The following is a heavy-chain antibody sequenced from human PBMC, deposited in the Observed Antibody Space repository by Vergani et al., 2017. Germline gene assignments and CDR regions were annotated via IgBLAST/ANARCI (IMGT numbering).Heavy chain of an antibody. CDR2: IIPIFGTA. D-gene: IGHD6-13*01. J-gene: IGHJ5*02. V-gene: IGHV1-69*12. Sequence: QVQLVQSGAEVKKPGSSVKVSCKASGGTFSSYAISWVRQAPGQGLEWMGGIIPIFGTANYAQKFQGRGTITADESTSTAYMELSSLRSEDTAVYYCAREPVAAAPVVRGWGNWFDPWGQGTLVTVSS. CDR1: GGTFSSYA. CDR3: AREPVAAAPVVRGWGNWFDP.